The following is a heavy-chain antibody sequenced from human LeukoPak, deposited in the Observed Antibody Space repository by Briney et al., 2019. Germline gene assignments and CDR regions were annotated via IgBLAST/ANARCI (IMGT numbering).Heavy chain of an antibody. CDR1: GFTVSSNY. J-gene: IGHJ4*02. Sequence: GGSLRLSCAASGFTVSSNYMSWVRQAPGKGLEWVSVIYSGGSTYYADSVKGRFTISRDNSKNTLYLQMNSLRAEDTAVYYCARWRYSGYEGFDYWGQGTLVTVSS. V-gene: IGHV3-53*01. CDR2: IYSGGST. CDR3: ARWRYSGYEGFDY. D-gene: IGHD5-12*01.